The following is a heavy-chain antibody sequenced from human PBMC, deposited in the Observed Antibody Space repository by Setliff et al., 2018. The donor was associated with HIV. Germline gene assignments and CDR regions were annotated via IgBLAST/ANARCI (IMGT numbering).Heavy chain of an antibody. D-gene: IGHD3-3*01. CDR2: MNPNNGNT. J-gene: IGHJ5*02. CDR3: AGVGNLWRVFDP. CDR1: GYTFTSYD. Sequence: GASVKVSCKASGYTFTSYDINWVRQATGQGLEWMGWMNPNNGNTGYAQKFQGRVTMTRNTSISTAYMELSSLRSEDTAVYYCAGVGNLWRVFDPWGQGSLVTVSS. V-gene: IGHV1-8*02.